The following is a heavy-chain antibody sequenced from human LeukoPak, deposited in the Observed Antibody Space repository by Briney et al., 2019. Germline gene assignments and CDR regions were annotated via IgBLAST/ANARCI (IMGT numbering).Heavy chain of an antibody. V-gene: IGHV3-48*03. J-gene: IGHJ4*02. CDR2: ISSSGSTI. CDR1: GFTFSNYE. D-gene: IGHD5-12*01. Sequence: GPLRLSCAASGFTFSNYEMNWVRQAPGKGLEWVSYISSSGSTIYYADSVKGRFTISRDNPKNLLYLQMNSLRAEDTAVYYCARAMRSGYDYWGQGTLVTVSS. CDR3: ARAMRSGYDY.